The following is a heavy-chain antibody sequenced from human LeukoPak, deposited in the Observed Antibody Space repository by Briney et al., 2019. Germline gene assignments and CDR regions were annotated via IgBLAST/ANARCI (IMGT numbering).Heavy chain of an antibody. CDR2: IRYDGSNK. V-gene: IGHV3-30*02. Sequence: GGSLRLSCAASGFTFSSYGMHWVRQAPGKGLEWVAFIRYDGSNKYYADSVKGRFTISRDNSKNTLYLQMNSLRAEDTAVYYCANGLTIKKIGFGYWGQGTLVTVSS. CDR1: GFTFSSYG. CDR3: ANGLTIKKIGFGY. D-gene: IGHD3-10*01. J-gene: IGHJ4*02.